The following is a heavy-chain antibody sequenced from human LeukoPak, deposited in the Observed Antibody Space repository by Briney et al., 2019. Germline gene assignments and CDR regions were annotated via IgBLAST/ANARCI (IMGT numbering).Heavy chain of an antibody. Sequence: GGSLRLSCAASGFTFSSYNMNWVRQAPGKGLEWVSAISGSGGSTYYADSVKGRFTISRDNSKNTLYLQMNSLRAEDTAVYYCAKATSKYYYDSSGYLGYFDYWGQGTLVTVSS. CDR1: GFTFSSYN. J-gene: IGHJ4*02. V-gene: IGHV3-23*01. CDR2: ISGSGGST. D-gene: IGHD3-22*01. CDR3: AKATSKYYYDSSGYLGYFDY.